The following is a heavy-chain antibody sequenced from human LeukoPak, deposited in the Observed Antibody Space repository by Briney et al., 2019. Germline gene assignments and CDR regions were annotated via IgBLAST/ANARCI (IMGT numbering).Heavy chain of an antibody. V-gene: IGHV4-59*01. CDR1: GDSISTYY. CDR2: VYYSGST. Sequence: SETLSLTCTVFGDSISTYYWNWIRQPPGKGLEWIGYVYYSGSTNYNPSLKSRVTISVDTSKNQFSLKLSSVTAADTAVYYCARNTMGAFSAFDYWGQGTLISVSS. J-gene: IGHJ4*02. CDR3: ARNTMGAFSAFDY. D-gene: IGHD1-26*01.